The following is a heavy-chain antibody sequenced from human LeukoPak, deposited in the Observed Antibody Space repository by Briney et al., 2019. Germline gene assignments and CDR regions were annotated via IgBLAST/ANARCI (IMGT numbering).Heavy chain of an antibody. D-gene: IGHD3-22*01. CDR2: IYPGDSDT. V-gene: IGHV5-51*01. Sequence: GASLKISCKGSGYSFTSYWIGLVRQMPGKRVEWMGIIYPGDSDTTYSPSFRGQVTISADKSISTAYLQWSSLKASDTAMYYCARLRDYDRYFDRWGRGTLATVSS. J-gene: IGHJ2*01. CDR3: ARLRDYDRYFDR. CDR1: GYSFTSYW.